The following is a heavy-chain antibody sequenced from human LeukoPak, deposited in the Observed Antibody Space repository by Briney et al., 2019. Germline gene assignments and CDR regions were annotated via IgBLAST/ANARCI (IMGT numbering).Heavy chain of an antibody. CDR2: IFHSGNT. CDR1: GGSISSGGFS. V-gene: IGHV4-30-2*01. Sequence: SETLSLTCAVSGGSISSGGFSWSWIRQPPGKDLEWIGYIFHSGNTYYNPSLKSRVTISVDRSKNLFSLKLTTVTAADTAIYFCARSPRQYYDTRGYVRYFDYWGQGTLFTVSS. J-gene: IGHJ4*02. D-gene: IGHD3-22*01. CDR3: ARSPRQYYDTRGYVRYFDY.